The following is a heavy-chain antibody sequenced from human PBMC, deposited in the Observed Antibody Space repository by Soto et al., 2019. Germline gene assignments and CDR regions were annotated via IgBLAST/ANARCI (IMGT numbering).Heavy chain of an antibody. J-gene: IGHJ4*02. CDR3: ASLPQGAVLGLVRTGC. CDR2: IGPSSSET. D-gene: IGHD1-7*01. Sequence: GGSLRLSCVASGFTFDSYAMNWVRQAPGKGLEWISWIGPSSSETEYSDSVQGRFTISRDNAKNSLYLQMNSLRAEDTAVYYCASLPQGAVLGLVRTGCWGPGTLVTVSS. V-gene: IGHV3-21*05. CDR1: GFTFDSYA.